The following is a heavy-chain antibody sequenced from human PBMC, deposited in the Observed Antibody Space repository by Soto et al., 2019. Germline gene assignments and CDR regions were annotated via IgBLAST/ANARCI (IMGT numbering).Heavy chain of an antibody. CDR3: ARDIIQLWFNYYGMDV. V-gene: IGHV4-30-4*02. CDR1: GGSIGSGDYC. Sequence: PSETLSLTCTVSGGSIGSGDYCWSWMGQPPGKGLEWIGYIYYSGSNYYNPALNSRVTISVDTNNNQFSLKQSSVTAEDTAVYYCARDIIQLWFNYYGMDVWGQGTTVTVSS. CDR2: IYYSGSN. D-gene: IGHD5-18*01. J-gene: IGHJ6*02.